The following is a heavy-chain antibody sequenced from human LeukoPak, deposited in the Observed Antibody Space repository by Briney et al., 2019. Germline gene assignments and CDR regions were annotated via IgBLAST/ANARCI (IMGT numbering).Heavy chain of an antibody. CDR2: ISGSGGST. J-gene: IGHJ5*02. D-gene: IGHD1-26*01. Sequence: GGYLRLYCAASGFTFSSYAMSWVRQAPGKGLEWVSAISGSGGSTYYADSVKGRFTTSRDNSKNTLYLQMNSLRAEDTAVYYCAKETWELRNGTWFDPWGQGTLVTVSS. V-gene: IGHV3-23*01. CDR3: AKETWELRNGTWFDP. CDR1: GFTFSSYA.